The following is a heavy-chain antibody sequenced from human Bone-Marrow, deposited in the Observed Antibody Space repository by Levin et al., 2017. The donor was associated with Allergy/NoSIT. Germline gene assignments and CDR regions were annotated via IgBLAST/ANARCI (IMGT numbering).Heavy chain of an antibody. D-gene: IGHD2-2*01. CDR3: AKLYCSSTSCYVYAFDI. V-gene: IGHV3-23*01. J-gene: IGHJ3*02. CDR2: ISGSGGST. Sequence: PGGSLRLSCAASGFTFSSYAMSWVRQAPGKGLEWVSAISGSGGSTYYADSVKGRFTISRDNSKNTLYLQMNSLRAEDTAVYYCAKLYCSSTSCYVYAFDIWGQGTMVTVSS. CDR1: GFTFSSYA.